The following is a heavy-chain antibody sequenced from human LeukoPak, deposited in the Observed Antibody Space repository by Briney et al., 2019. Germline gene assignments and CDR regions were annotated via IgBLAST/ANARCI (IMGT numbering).Heavy chain of an antibody. Sequence: ASVKVSCKAFGYTFTCYYLHWVRQAPGQGLEWMGWINPNSGDTNYAQKFQGRVTMTRDTSINTDYMELSRLRSDDTAMYHCARDLTMLVVVPGYWGQGTLVTVSS. CDR3: ARDLTMLVVVPGY. CDR1: GYTFTCYY. CDR2: INPNSGDT. J-gene: IGHJ4*02. V-gene: IGHV1-2*02. D-gene: IGHD3-22*01.